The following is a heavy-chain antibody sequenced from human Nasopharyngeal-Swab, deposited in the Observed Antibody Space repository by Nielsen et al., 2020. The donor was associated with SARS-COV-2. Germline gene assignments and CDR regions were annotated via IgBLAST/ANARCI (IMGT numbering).Heavy chain of an antibody. D-gene: IGHD6-13*01. CDR3: AKDFVGQQTYYYYGMDV. Sequence: GGSLRLSCAASGFTFSSYAMSWVRQAPGKGLEWVSAISGSGGSTYYADSVKGRFTISRDNSKNTLYLQMNRLRAEDTAVYYCAKDFVGQQTYYYYGMDVWGQGTTVTSP. CDR2: ISGSGGST. J-gene: IGHJ6*02. V-gene: IGHV3-23*01. CDR1: GFTFSSYA.